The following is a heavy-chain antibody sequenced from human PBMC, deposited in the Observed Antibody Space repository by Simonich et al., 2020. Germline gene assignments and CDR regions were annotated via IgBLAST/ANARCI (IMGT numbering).Heavy chain of an antibody. CDR3: ASSKLATIDY. Sequence: QVQLVQSGAEVKKPGASVKVSCKASGYTFTGYYMPWVRQAPGQGLLWMGWINPNSGGTNYAQKVQGRVTMTRDTSISTAYMELSRLRSDDTAVYYCASSKLATIDYWGQGTLVTVSS. CDR2: INPNSGGT. D-gene: IGHD5-12*01. V-gene: IGHV1-2*02. CDR1: GYTFTGYY. J-gene: IGHJ4*02.